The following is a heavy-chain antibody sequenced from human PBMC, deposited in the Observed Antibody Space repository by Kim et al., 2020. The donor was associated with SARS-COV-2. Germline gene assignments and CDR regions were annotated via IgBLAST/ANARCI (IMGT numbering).Heavy chain of an antibody. CDR1: GGSVSSGSYY. V-gene: IGHV4-61*01. CDR2: IYYSGST. J-gene: IGHJ3*02. D-gene: IGHD3-22*01. Sequence: SETLSLTCTVSGGSVSSGSYYWSWIRQPPGKGLEWIGYIYYSGSTNYNPSLKSRITISVDTSKNQFSLKLSSVTAADTAVYYCARDPIDYYDSSGYYYFRSGRDDAFDIWGQGTMVTVS. CDR3: ARDPIDYYDSSGYYYFRSGRDDAFDI.